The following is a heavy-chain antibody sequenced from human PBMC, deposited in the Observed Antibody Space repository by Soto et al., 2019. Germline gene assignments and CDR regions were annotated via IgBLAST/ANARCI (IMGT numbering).Heavy chain of an antibody. CDR2: INGDGGGT. CDR1: GFTFSNFW. J-gene: IGHJ4*02. D-gene: IGHD5-12*01. V-gene: IGHV3-74*01. CDR3: VKVLARGVGVPRFYFDS. Sequence: GGSLRLSCAASGFTFSNFWMHWVRQAPGKGLEWVSHINGDGGGTHYADSVRGRFTISRDNAKNTLFLQVDSLRAEDTAVYYCVKVLARGVGVPRFYFDSWGQGTLVTVSS.